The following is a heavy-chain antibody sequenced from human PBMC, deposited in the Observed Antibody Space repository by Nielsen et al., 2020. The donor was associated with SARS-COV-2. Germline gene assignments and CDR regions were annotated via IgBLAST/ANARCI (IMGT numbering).Heavy chain of an antibody. CDR2: ISAYNGNT. V-gene: IGHV1-18*01. CDR3: ARDLGAYCSSTSCYSNYYYYNMDV. D-gene: IGHD2-2*01. J-gene: IGHJ6*03. Sequence: VRQMPGKGLEWMGWISAYNGNTNYTQKLQGRVTMTTDTSTSTAYMELRSLRSDDTAVYYCARDLGAYCSSTSCYSNYYYYNMDVWGKGTTVTVSS.